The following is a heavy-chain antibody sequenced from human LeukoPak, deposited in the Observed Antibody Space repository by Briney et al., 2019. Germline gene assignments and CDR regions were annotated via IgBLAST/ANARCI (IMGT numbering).Heavy chain of an antibody. J-gene: IGHJ4*02. Sequence: MPSETLSLTCTVSGGSISSGGYYWSWLRQPPGKGLEWIGYIYHSGSTYYNPSLKSRVTISVDRSKNQFSLKLSSVTAADTAVYYCARHRDGKYSSGWPLNFDYWGQGTLVTVSS. V-gene: IGHV4-30-2*01. D-gene: IGHD6-19*01. CDR1: GGSISSGGYY. CDR2: IYHSGST. CDR3: ARHRDGKYSSGWPLNFDY.